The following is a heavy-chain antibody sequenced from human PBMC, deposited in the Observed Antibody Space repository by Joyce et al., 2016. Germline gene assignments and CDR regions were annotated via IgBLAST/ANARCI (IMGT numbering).Heavy chain of an antibody. J-gene: IGHJ4*02. D-gene: IGHD3-10*02. V-gene: IGHV3-30*04. CDR2: MSSDGINK. CDR3: VRDIGITMSEPRY. Sequence: QVQLVESGGGVVQPGRSLRLSCAASGFTFSYYALHWVSQAPAKGLEWVAVMSSDGINKYYADSVKGRFTISRDTSKNTLYLQMNSLRAEDTAVYYCVRDIGITMSEPRYWGQGTLVTVSS. CDR1: GFTFSYYA.